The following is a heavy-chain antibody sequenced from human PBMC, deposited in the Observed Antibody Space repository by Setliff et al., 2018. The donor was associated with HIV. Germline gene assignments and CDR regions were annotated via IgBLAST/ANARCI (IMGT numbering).Heavy chain of an antibody. Sequence: SGPTLVNPTQTLTLTCTFSGFSLNTVGMCVSWIRQPPGKALEWLARIDWDDDKYYITSLKTRLTISKDTSKNQVVLTMTNMDPVDSGTYFCARTRPPSGLASAYSFDSWGQGTLVTVSS. CDR2: IDWDDDK. J-gene: IGHJ4*02. CDR3: ARTRPPSGLASAYSFDS. V-gene: IGHV2-70*11. CDR1: GFSLNTVGMC. D-gene: IGHD6-25*01.